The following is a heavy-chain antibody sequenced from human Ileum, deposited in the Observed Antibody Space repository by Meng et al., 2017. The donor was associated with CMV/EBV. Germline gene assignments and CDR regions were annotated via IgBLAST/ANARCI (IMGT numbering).Heavy chain of an antibody. V-gene: IGHV3-74*01. D-gene: IGHD3-10*01. CDR1: GFTFSSYW. J-gene: IGHJ6*02. CDR3: ARQVYSASESPYYYQGLDV. Sequence: GGSLRLSCKASGFTFSSYWMHWVRQAPGKGLVWVARINNGGSSATYADPVKGRVTITRDNARDTLYLQMSSLRAEDPAVYYRARQVYSASESPYYYQGLDVWGQGTVVTVSS. CDR2: INNGGSSA.